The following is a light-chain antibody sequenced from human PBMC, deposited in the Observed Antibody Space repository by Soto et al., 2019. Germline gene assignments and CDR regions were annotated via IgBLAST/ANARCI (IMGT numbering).Light chain of an antibody. Sequence: HFVLTQPPSASGSPGQSVTISCTGTSSDVGGYNYVSWYQQHPGKAPKLMIYEVNKRPSGVPNRFSGSKSGNTASLTVSGLQAEDEADYYCSSFAGSNNLFGGGTKLTVL. V-gene: IGLV2-8*01. CDR1: SSDVGGYNY. CDR3: SSFAGSNNL. J-gene: IGLJ2*01. CDR2: EVN.